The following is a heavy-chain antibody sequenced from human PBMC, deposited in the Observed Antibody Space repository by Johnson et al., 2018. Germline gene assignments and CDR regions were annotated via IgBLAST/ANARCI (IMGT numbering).Heavy chain of an antibody. J-gene: IGHJ6*02. D-gene: IGHD3-10*01. CDR1: GGTFSSYA. CDR2: IIPIFGTA. Sequence: QVQLVQSGAEVKKPGSSVKVSCKASGGTFSSYAISWVRQAPGQGLEWLGGIIPIFGTANYAQKFQGRVTITADESTSTAYTELSRLRTEDTAVYYCARGRGITINPDGMDVWGQGTTVTVSS. CDR3: ARGRGITINPDGMDV. V-gene: IGHV1-69*12.